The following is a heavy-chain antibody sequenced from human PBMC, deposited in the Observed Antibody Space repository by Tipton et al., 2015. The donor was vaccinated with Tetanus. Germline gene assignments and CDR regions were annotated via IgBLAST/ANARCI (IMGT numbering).Heavy chain of an antibody. CDR3: ARAFCNYNCHGGYFDY. J-gene: IGHJ4*02. V-gene: IGHV3-23*01. CDR2: ISGSGDRT. CDR1: GFYFPVYA. D-gene: IGHD2/OR15-2a*01. Sequence: SLRLSCAASGFYFPVYAVSWVRQVPGKGLEWVSSISGSGDRTYYSDSVEGRFTISRDSSANRLFLQMNSLKADDTAVYYCARAFCNYNCHGGYFDYWGQGTLVTVSS.